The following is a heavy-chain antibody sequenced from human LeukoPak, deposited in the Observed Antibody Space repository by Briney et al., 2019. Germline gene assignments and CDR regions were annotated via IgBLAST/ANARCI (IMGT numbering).Heavy chain of an antibody. Sequence: PSETLSLTCTVSGGSISSYYWSWIRQPPGKGLEWIGYIYYSGSTNYNPSLKSRVTISVDTSKYQFSLKLSSVTAADTAVYYCARVSYDSSGYYEDYWGQETLVTVSS. V-gene: IGHV4-59*01. CDR3: ARVSYDSSGYYEDY. CDR1: GGSISSYY. D-gene: IGHD3-22*01. J-gene: IGHJ4*02. CDR2: IYYSGST.